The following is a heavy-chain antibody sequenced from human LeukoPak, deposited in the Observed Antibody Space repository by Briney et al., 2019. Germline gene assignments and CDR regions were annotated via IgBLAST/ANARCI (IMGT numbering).Heavy chain of an antibody. V-gene: IGHV4-4*07. CDR3: ARAVAGTADFDF. D-gene: IGHD6-19*01. J-gene: IGHJ4*02. Sequence: SETLSLTCTVSGGSISSYYWSWIRQPAGKALEWIGRISSSGNTHYNPSLKSRVTTSVDTSKNQFSLRLSSVTAADTAIYYCARAVAGTADFDFWGQGTLVTVSS. CDR2: ISSSGNT. CDR1: GGSISSYY.